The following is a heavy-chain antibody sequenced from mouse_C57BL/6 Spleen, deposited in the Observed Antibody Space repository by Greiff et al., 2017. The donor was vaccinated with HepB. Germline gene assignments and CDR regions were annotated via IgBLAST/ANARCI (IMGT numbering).Heavy chain of an antibody. V-gene: IGHV1-7*01. D-gene: IGHD2-1*01. Sequence: QVQLKESGAELAKPGASVKLSCKASGYTFTSYWMHWVKQRPGQGLEWIGYINPSSGYTKYNQKFKDKATLTADKFSSTAYMQLSSLTYEDSAVYYCARGGNTPAMDYWGQGTSVTVSS. CDR3: ARGGNTPAMDY. CDR2: INPSSGYT. CDR1: GYTFTSYW. J-gene: IGHJ4*01.